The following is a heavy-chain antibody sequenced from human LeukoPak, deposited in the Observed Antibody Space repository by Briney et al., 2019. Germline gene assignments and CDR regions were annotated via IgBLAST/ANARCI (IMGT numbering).Heavy chain of an antibody. D-gene: IGHD1-26*01. J-gene: IGHJ4*02. Sequence: SETLSLTCTVSGGSISSSSYYWGWIRQPPGKGLEWIGSIYYSGSTYYNPSLKSRVTISVDTSKNQFSLKLSSVTAADTAVYYCARLGFFDYWGQGTLVTVSS. V-gene: IGHV4-39*01. CDR1: GGSISSSSYY. CDR2: IYYSGST. CDR3: ARLGFFDY.